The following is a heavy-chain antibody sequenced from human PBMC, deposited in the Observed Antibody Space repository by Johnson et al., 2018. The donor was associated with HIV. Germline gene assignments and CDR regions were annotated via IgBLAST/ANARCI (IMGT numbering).Heavy chain of an antibody. Sequence: VESGGGLVKPGGSLRLSCAASGFTFSDYYMSWIRQAPGKGLEWVSYISSSGSTIYYGDSVKGRFTISRDNAKKILYLQMNSLRAEDTAVYYCASPNWGGAFDIWGQGTMVTVSS. CDR2: ISSSGSTI. CDR3: ASPNWGGAFDI. V-gene: IGHV3-11*04. D-gene: IGHD2-21*01. CDR1: GFTFSDYY. J-gene: IGHJ3*02.